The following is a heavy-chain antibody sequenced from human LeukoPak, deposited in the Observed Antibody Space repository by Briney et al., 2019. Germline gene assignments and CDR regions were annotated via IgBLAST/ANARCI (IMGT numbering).Heavy chain of an antibody. J-gene: IGHJ4*02. Sequence: PGGSLRLSCAASGFTFANYALSWVRQTPGKGLEWASAISGSGTGTYYADSVKGRFTISRDNAKNMVHLQMSRLRAEDTAVYYCAKDRPSQHGAGSYGDNWGQGTLVSVSS. CDR2: ISGSGTGT. CDR1: GFTFANYA. D-gene: IGHD3-10*01. V-gene: IGHV3-23*01. CDR3: AKDRPSQHGAGSYGDN.